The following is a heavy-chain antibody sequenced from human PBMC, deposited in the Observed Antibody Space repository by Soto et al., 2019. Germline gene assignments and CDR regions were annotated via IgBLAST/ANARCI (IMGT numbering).Heavy chain of an antibody. CDR1: GGSISSSSYY. J-gene: IGHJ5*02. D-gene: IGHD2-15*01. Sequence: SETLSLTCTVSGGSISSSSYYWGWIRQPPGKGLEWIGSIYYSGSTYYNPSLKSRVTISVDTSKNQLSLKLRSVTAADTAVYYCARHRGCSGGSCYNGWFDPWGQGTRVTVS. V-gene: IGHV4-39*01. CDR2: IYYSGST. CDR3: ARHRGCSGGSCYNGWFDP.